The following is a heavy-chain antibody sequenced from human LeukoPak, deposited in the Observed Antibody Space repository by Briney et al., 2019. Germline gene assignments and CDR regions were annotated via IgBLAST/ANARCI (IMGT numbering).Heavy chain of an antibody. J-gene: IGHJ4*02. V-gene: IGHV3-66*01. CDR1: GFTFSSYA. CDR2: IYSGGST. Sequence: GGSLRLSCAASGFTFSSYAMSWVRQAPGKGLEWVSVIYSGGSTYYADPVKGRFTISRDNSKNTLYLQMNSLRAEDTAVYYCARGWFGEFDYWGQGTLVTVSS. D-gene: IGHD3-10*01. CDR3: ARGWFGEFDY.